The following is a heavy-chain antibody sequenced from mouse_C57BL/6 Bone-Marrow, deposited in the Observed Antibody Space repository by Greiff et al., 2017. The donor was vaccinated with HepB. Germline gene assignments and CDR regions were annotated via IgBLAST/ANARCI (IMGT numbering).Heavy chain of an antibody. CDR2: ISSGSSTI. CDR1: GFTFSDYG. J-gene: IGHJ1*03. Sequence: EVQGVESGGGLVKPGGSLKLSCAASGFTFSDYGMHWVRQAPEKGLEWVAYISSGSSTIYYADTVKGRFTIYRDNAKNTLFLQMTSLRSEDTAMYYCARGITTVVARYWYFDVWGTGTTVTVSS. CDR3: ARGITTVVARYWYFDV. D-gene: IGHD1-1*01. V-gene: IGHV5-17*01.